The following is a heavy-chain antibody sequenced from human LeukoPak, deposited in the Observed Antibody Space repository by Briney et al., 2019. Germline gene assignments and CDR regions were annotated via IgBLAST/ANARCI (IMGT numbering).Heavy chain of an antibody. CDR2: ISAYNGNT. Sequence: ASVKVSCKGSGDTFNSYGISWVRQAPGQGLEWMGWISAYNGNTNYAQKLQGRVTMTTDTSTSTAYMELRSLRSDDTAVYYCAREIVVVPADPSSGYYYYYMDVWGKGTTVTISS. J-gene: IGHJ6*03. CDR3: AREIVVVPADPSSGYYYYYMDV. CDR1: GDTFNSYG. V-gene: IGHV1-18*01. D-gene: IGHD2-2*01.